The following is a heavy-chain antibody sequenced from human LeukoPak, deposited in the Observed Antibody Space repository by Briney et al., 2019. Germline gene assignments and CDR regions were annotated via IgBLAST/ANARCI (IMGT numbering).Heavy chain of an antibody. D-gene: IGHD1-26*01. V-gene: IGHV3-7*01. J-gene: IGHJ1*01. CDR1: GFTFSSYS. CDR3: TRERDTGKYRGDLQH. CDR2: VKQDGNEK. Sequence: PGGSLRLSCAASGFTFSSYSMSWVRQAPGKGLEWVANVKQDGNEKHYVDSVKGRFTIFRDNAKNSLYLQMNSLSSEDTAVYYCTRERDTGKYRGDLQHWGQGTLVTVSS.